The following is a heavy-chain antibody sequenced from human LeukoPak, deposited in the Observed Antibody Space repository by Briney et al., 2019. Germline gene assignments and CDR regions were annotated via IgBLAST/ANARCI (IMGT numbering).Heavy chain of an antibody. J-gene: IGHJ3*02. V-gene: IGHV5-51*01. Sequence: GESLNISCKGSGYSFTSYWSGWVRQMPGKGLEWMGIIYPGDSDTRYSPSFQGQVTISADKSISTAYLQGSSLKASDTAMYYCAQVVDDAFDMWGQGTMVTVSS. CDR2: IYPGDSDT. CDR3: AQVVDDAFDM. CDR1: GYSFTSYW. D-gene: IGHD3-22*01.